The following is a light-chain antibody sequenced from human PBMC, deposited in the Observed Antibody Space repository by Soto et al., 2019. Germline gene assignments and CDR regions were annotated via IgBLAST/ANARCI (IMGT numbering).Light chain of an antibody. CDR3: QQFVMSPPGYT. Sequence: EIVLTQSPGTLSLSPGERATLSCRASQSVSGTYLAWYQHRSGQAPRLLIYGASNRATGIPDRFSGYGSGTAFTLTVSRLEPEDSAVYYCQQFVMSPPGYTFGQGTKLEIK. CDR1: QSVSGTY. CDR2: GAS. V-gene: IGKV3-20*01. J-gene: IGKJ2*01.